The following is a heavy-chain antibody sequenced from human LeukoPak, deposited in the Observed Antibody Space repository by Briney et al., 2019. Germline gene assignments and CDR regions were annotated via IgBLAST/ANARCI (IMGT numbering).Heavy chain of an antibody. D-gene: IGHD1-1*01. J-gene: IGHJ6*02. CDR2: VSYDGSNK. Sequence: PGGSLRLSCAASGFTFSSCGMHWVRQAPGKGLEWVAVVSYDGSNKYYADSVKGRFTISRDNSKNTLYLQMNSLRAEDTAVYYCARVVAPGGNVDSYGMDVWGQGTTVTVSS. V-gene: IGHV3-30*03. CDR1: GFTFSSCG. CDR3: ARVVAPGGNVDSYGMDV.